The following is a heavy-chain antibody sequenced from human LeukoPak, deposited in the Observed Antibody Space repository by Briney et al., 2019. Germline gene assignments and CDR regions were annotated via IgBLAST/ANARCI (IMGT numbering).Heavy chain of an antibody. V-gene: IGHV3-30*10. J-gene: IGHJ2*01. D-gene: IGHD3-9*01. CDR3: ARDLIVINFDWHHWYFDL. CDR1: GFAFNTYS. Sequence: GRSLRLSCAASGFAFNTYSLHWVRQAPDTGLEWMAGISSDGSKTYYTHSVQDRFTISRDNSKNTLYLQMNSLRAEDTAAYYCARDLIVINFDWHHWYFDLWGRGTLVTVSS. CDR2: ISSDGSKT.